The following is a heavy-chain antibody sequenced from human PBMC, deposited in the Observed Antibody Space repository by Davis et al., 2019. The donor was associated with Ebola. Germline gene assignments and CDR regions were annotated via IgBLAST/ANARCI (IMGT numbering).Heavy chain of an antibody. CDR1: GGSVSSGSYY. Sequence: SETLSLTCTVSGGSVSSGSYYWSWIRQPPGKGLEWIDYIYYSGSTNYNHSLKSRVTISVDTSKNQFSLKLSSVTAADTAVYYCARVTIFGVVDYWGQGTLVTVSS. CDR3: ARVTIFGVVDY. CDR2: IYYSGST. J-gene: IGHJ4*02. D-gene: IGHD3-3*01. V-gene: IGHV4-61*01.